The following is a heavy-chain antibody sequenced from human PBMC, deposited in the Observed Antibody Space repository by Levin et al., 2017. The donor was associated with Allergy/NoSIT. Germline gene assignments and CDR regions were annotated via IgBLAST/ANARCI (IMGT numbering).Heavy chain of an antibody. CDR2: INPNSGGT. V-gene: IGHV1-2*02. D-gene: IGHD2-15*01. Sequence: PEASVKVSCKASGYTFTGYYMHWVRQAPGQGLEWMGWINPNSGGTNYAQKFQGRVTMTRDTSISTAYMELSRLRSDDTAVYYCAVALGYCSGGSCGWFDPWGQGTLVTVSS. CDR1: GYTFTGYY. CDR3: AVALGYCSGGSCGWFDP. J-gene: IGHJ5*02.